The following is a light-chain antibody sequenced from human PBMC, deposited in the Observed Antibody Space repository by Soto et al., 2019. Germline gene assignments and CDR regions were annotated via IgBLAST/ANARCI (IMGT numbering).Light chain of an antibody. V-gene: IGKV2-30*02. CDR1: QSLVHRDGNTY. CDR3: MQGSHWPPIT. Sequence: DVVVPQSPLSLPVTLGQAASISCRSSQSLVHRDGNTYLSWFRQRPGQSPRRLISKVSNREAGVPERFSGSGSGPDFTLKISRVEAEDGGLYYCMQGSHWPPITFGQGTRLEIK. CDR2: KVS. J-gene: IGKJ5*01.